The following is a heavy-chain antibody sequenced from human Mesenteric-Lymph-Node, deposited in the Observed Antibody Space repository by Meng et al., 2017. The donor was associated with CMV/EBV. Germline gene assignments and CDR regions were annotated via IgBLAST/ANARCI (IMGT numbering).Heavy chain of an antibody. D-gene: IGHD3-3*01. CDR1: GGSISSYY. J-gene: IGHJ3*02. Sequence: SETLSLTCTVSGGSISSYYWSWIRQPPGKGLEWIGYIYYDGSTNYNPSLKSRVTISVDRTKNQFSLNLNSVTAADTAVYYCARRYYDLLSGLNDGFDIWGQGTMVTVS. CDR3: ARRYYDLLSGLNDGFDI. V-gene: IGHV4-59*01. CDR2: IYYDGST.